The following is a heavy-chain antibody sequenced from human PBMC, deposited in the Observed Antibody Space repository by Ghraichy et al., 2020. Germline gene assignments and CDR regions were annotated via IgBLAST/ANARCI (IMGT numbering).Heavy chain of an antibody. Sequence: LETLSLTCTVSGGSISSSSYYWGWVRQPPGKGLEWIGSMSFGGNTYYNVSLKSRVTISEDTSKNQFSLKLSSVTAADTAMYYCARHLVPAVTNVGNWFDPWGQGMLVTVSS. J-gene: IGHJ5*02. V-gene: IGHV4-39*01. CDR1: GGSISSSSYY. CDR3: ARHLVPAVTNVGNWFDP. CDR2: MSFGGNT. D-gene: IGHD2-2*01.